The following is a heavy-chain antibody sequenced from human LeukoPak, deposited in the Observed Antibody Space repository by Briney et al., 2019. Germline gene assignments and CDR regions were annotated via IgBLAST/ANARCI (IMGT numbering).Heavy chain of an antibody. CDR2: INTDGSST. CDR3: ARASAVVAASFSGYYYYMDV. CDR1: GFIFSSYW. D-gene: IGHD2-15*01. J-gene: IGHJ6*03. Sequence: GGSLRLSCAASGFIFSSYWMHWVRHAPGKGLAWVSRINTDGSSTSYADSVKGRFTISRDNAKNTLYLQMNSLRAEDTAVYYCARASAVVAASFSGYYYYMDVWGKGTTVTVSS. V-gene: IGHV3-74*01.